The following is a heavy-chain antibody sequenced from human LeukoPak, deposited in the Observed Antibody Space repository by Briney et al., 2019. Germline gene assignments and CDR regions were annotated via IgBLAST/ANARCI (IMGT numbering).Heavy chain of an antibody. CDR1: GGSISSYY. D-gene: IGHD5-18*01. J-gene: IGHJ4*02. Sequence: SETLSLTCTVSGGSISSYYWSWIRQPAGKGLEWIGRIYTSGSTDYNPSLKSRVTMSVDPSKNQSSLKLSSVTAADTAVYYCARVAGWYSSGWYFDYWGQGALVTVSS. CDR2: IYTSGST. V-gene: IGHV4-4*07. CDR3: ARVAGWYSSGWYFDY.